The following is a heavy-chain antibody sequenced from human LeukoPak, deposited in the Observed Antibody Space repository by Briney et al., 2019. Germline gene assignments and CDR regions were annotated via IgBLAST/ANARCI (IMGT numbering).Heavy chain of an antibody. J-gene: IGHJ4*02. CDR3: AKDWIFNDILRPDLFDY. D-gene: IGHD3-9*01. Sequence: GGSLRLSCAASGFTFSSYAMSWVRQAPGKGLEWVSAISGSGGSTYYADSVKGRFTISRDNSKNTLYLQMNSLRAEDTAVYYCAKDWIFNDILRPDLFDYWGQGTLVTVSS. CDR2: ISGSGGST. CDR1: GFTFSSYA. V-gene: IGHV3-23*01.